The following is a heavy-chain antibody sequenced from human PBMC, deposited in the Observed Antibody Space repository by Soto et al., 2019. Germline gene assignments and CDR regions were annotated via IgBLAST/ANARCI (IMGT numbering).Heavy chain of an antibody. V-gene: IGHV4-59*08. CDR2: ISYSGTT. Sequence: SETLSLTCTVSGDSISGYYWHWIRQPPGKGLEWIGYISYSGTTNYKPSLKSRVTISLDMSKNQFSLRLSSVTAADTAVYYCAKGYTNSWENWFGPWGQGALVTVSS. CDR3: AKGYTNSWENWFGP. J-gene: IGHJ5*02. CDR1: GDSISGYY. D-gene: IGHD1-26*01.